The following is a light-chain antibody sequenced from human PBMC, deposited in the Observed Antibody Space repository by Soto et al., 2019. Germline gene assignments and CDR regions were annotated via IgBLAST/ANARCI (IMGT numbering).Light chain of an antibody. Sequence: DLQMTQSPSSLSASIGDRVTITCRASHSISISLNWYQQKPGKAPKFLIQGASSLQGGVPPRFSGGGSGTDFTLTINSLQPEDVATYYCQQSYSIPFSFGGGTKVEIK. CDR2: GAS. V-gene: IGKV1-39*01. CDR3: QQSYSIPFS. J-gene: IGKJ4*01. CDR1: HSISIS.